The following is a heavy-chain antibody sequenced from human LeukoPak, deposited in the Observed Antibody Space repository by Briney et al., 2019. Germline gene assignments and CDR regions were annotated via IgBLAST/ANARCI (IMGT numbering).Heavy chain of an antibody. CDR2: ISSTSSSI. CDR3: ARVQYYDFWSAYSHLDY. D-gene: IGHD3-3*01. V-gene: IGHV3-21*01. J-gene: IGHJ4*02. Sequence: PRGSLRLSCAASGFTFSSYSMNWVRQAPGKGLEWVSSISSTSSSINYAESVKGRFTISRDNAKKSLYLQMNSLRAEDTAVYYCARVQYYDFWSAYSHLDYWGQGTLVTVSS. CDR1: GFTFSSYS.